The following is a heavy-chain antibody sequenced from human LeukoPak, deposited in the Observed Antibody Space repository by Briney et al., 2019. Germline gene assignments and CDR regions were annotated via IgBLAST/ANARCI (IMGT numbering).Heavy chain of an antibody. CDR2: IYTSGST. D-gene: IGHD1-26*01. CDR3: ARDKLVGATTSYYYMDV. CDR1: GGSISSYY. J-gene: IGHJ6*03. V-gene: IGHV4-4*07. Sequence: SETLSLTCTVSGGSISSYYWSWIRQPAGKGLEWIGRIYTSGSTNYNPSLKSRVTMSVDASKNQFSLKLSSVTAADTAVYYCARDKLVGATTSYYYMDVWGKGTTVTVSS.